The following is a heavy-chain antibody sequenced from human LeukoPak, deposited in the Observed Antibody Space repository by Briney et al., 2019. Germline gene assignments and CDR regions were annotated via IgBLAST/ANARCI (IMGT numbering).Heavy chain of an antibody. Sequence: PSETLSLTCAVYGGSFSGYFWSWIRQPPGKGLEWIGEVNHSGRTDYNPSLKSRVTISVDTSKNQFSLKVNSVTAADTAVYYCARGRWRPSVRVDHWGQGTLVTVSS. CDR1: GGSFSGYF. D-gene: IGHD6-13*01. J-gene: IGHJ4*02. CDR2: VNHSGRT. CDR3: ARGRWRPSVRVDH. V-gene: IGHV4-34*01.